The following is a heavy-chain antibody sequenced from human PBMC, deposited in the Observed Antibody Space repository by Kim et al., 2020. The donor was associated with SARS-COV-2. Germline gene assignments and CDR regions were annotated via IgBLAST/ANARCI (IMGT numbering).Heavy chain of an antibody. CDR3: ARIVGANIARGRVDY. D-gene: IGHD1-26*01. CDR2: IYHSGST. J-gene: IGHJ4*02. Sequence: SETLSLTCTVSGSSISSGYYWGWIRQPPGKGLEWIGSIYHSGSTYYNPSLKSRVTISVDTSKNQFSLKLSSVTAADTAVYYCARIVGANIARGRVDYWGQGTLVTVSS. CDR1: GSSISSGYY. V-gene: IGHV4-38-2*02.